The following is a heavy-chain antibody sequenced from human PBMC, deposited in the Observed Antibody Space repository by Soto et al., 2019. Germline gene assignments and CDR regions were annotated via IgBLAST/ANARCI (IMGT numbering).Heavy chain of an antibody. Sequence: ASVKVSCKASGYIFSNYGISWVRPAPGQWLELMGWISTYNANTYYAQKFQGRVTITTDTSTSTAYMELRSLRSDDTAVFYFARERDGSSWSGAESLQYWGHGTLVTVSS. J-gene: IGHJ1*01. CDR3: ARERDGSSWSGAESLQY. D-gene: IGHD6-13*01. CDR2: ISTYNANT. CDR1: GYIFSNYG. V-gene: IGHV1-18*01.